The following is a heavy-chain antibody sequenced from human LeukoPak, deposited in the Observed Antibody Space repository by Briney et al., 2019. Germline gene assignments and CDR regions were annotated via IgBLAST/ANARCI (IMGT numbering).Heavy chain of an antibody. CDR2: INHSGST. CDR3: ARGRSGYSSGWYPHGFDP. Sequence: SETLSLTCAVYGGSFSGYYWSWIRQPPGKGLEWIGEINHSGSTNYNPSLKSRVTISVDTSKNQFSLKLSSVTAADTAVYYCARGRSGYSSGWYPHGFDPWGQGTLVTVSS. CDR1: GGSFSGYY. V-gene: IGHV4-34*01. D-gene: IGHD6-19*01. J-gene: IGHJ5*02.